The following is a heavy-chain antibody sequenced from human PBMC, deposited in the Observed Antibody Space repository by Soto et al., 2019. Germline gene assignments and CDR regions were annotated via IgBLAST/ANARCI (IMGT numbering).Heavy chain of an antibody. CDR2: ISYYGSGK. CDR3: ATDRSDTWSFDY. Sequence: QVQLVESGGDVVQPGRSLRLSCAASGFTFSSYGMHWVPQAPGRGLEWVALISYYGSGKYYAVSVKGRFTISSDDSKNPLPLHMKSLRAEDMALYYCATDRSDTWSFDYWGQGTLVTVSS. D-gene: IGHD2-15*01. J-gene: IGHJ4*02. CDR1: GFTFSSYG. V-gene: IGHV3-30*03.